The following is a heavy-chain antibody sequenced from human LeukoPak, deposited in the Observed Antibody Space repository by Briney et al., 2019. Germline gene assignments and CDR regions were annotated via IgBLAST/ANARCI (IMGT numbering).Heavy chain of an antibody. Sequence: SETLSLTCAVYGGSFSGYYWSWIRQPAGKGLEWIGRIYTSGSTDYNPSLKSRVTISVDTSKNQFSLKLSSVTAADTAVYYCARDDPQTMVGSGSYLYYYYYMDVWGKGTTVTISS. CDR2: IYTSGST. J-gene: IGHJ6*03. D-gene: IGHD3-10*01. CDR3: ARDDPQTMVGSGSYLYYYYYMDV. CDR1: GGSFSGYY. V-gene: IGHV4-4*07.